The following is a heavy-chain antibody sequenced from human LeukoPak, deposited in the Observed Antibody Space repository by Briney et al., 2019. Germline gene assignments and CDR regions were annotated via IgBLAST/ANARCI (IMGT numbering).Heavy chain of an antibody. D-gene: IGHD3-22*01. V-gene: IGHV4-38-2*01. CDR3: ARVRGEVVPFDY. J-gene: IGHJ4*02. Sequence: SETLSLTCAVSGYSISSGYYWGWIRQPPGKGLEWIGSIYHSGSTYYNPSLKSRVTISVDTSKNQLSLKLSSVTAADTAVYYCARVRGEVVPFDYWGQGTLVTVSS. CDR2: IYHSGST. CDR1: GYSISSGYY.